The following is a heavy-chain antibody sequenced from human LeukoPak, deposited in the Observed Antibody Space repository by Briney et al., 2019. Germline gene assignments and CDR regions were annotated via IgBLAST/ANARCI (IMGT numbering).Heavy chain of an antibody. V-gene: IGHV3-30-3*01. D-gene: IGHD3-10*01. CDR2: ISYDGSNK. CDR1: GFTFSSYA. J-gene: IGHJ5*02. CDR3: ARDTGWFGGFDP. Sequence: PGRSLRLSCAASGFTFSSYAMHWVRQAPGKGLEWVAVISYDGSNKYYADSVKGRFTISRDNSKNTLYLQMNSLRAEDTAVYYCARDTGWFGGFDPWGQGTLVTV.